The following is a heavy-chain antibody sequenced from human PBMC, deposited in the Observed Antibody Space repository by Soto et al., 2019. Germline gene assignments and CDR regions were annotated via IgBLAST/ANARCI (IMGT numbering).Heavy chain of an antibody. CDR2: IYPGDSDT. V-gene: IGHV5-51*01. D-gene: IGHD6-6*01. CDR3: ARSYSSSSLGYYYYGMDV. CDR1: GYSFTSYL. Sequence: GESLKISCKGSGYSFTSYLIGWVRQMPGKGLEWMGIIYPGDSDTRYSPSFQGQVTISADKSISTAYLQWSSLKASDTAMYYCARSYSSSSLGYYYYGMDVWGQGTTVTVSS. J-gene: IGHJ6*02.